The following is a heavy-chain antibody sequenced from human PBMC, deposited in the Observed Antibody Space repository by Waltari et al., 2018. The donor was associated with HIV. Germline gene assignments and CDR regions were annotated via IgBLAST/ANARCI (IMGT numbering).Heavy chain of an antibody. J-gene: IGHJ4*02. CDR2: ISFRGTH. Sequence: QVQLQESGPGLVKPSETLSLTCIGGCIGTYYWSWFRQPPGKGQEWIGYISFRGTHNSHPSLKVRVHISVDMSKYHFSLRLSSVTAADPAVYSCARVGGSAADVIRSYFVYWGQGTLVTV. V-gene: IGHV4-59*01. CDR3: ARVGGSAADVIRSYFVY. CDR1: GCIGTYY. D-gene: IGHD6-13*01.